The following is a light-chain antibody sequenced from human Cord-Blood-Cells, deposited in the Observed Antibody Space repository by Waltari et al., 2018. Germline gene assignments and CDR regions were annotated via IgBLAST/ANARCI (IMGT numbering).Light chain of an antibody. Sequence: QSVLTQPPSASGTPGQRVTISCSGSSSHIGSNTVNSYQQLPGTAPKLLIYSNNQRPSGVPDRFSGSKSGTSASLAISGLQSEDEADYYCAAWDDSLNAWVFGGGTKLTVL. CDR1: SSHIGSNT. J-gene: IGLJ3*02. CDR2: SNN. V-gene: IGLV1-44*01. CDR3: AAWDDSLNAWV.